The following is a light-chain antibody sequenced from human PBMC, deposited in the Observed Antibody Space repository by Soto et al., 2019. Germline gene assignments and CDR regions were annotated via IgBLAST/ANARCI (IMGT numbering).Light chain of an antibody. CDR2: DVS. V-gene: IGLV2-14*03. CDR1: SSDVGGYNY. CDR3: SSYTTSNTRQIV. Sequence: QSALTQPASVSGSPGQSITISCTGTSSDVGGYNYDSWYQHHPGKAPKLLIYDVSNRPSGISNRFSGSKSDNTASLTISGLQPEDEADYYCSSYTTSNTRQIVFGTGTKATVL. J-gene: IGLJ1*01.